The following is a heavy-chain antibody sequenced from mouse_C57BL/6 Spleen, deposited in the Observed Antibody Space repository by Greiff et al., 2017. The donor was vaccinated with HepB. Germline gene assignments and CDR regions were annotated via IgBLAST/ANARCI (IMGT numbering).Heavy chain of an antibody. CDR2: IYPGDGDT. V-gene: IGHV1-80*01. D-gene: IGHD2-3*01. J-gene: IGHJ2*01. Sequence: QVQLQQSGAELVKPGASVKISCKASGYAFSSYWMNWVKQRPGKGLEWIGQIYPGDGDTNYNGKFKGKGTLTADKSSSTAYMQLSSLTSEDSAVYFCARSGDGYYVYYFDYWGKGTTLTVSS. CDR3: ARSGDGYYVYYFDY. CDR1: GYAFSSYW.